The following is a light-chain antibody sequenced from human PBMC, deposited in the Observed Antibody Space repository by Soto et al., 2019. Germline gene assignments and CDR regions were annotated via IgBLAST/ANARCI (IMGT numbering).Light chain of an antibody. CDR1: QSVRSN. CDR2: GAS. J-gene: IGKJ2*01. Sequence: EVVMTQSPATLSVSPGERAMLSCRASQSVRSNLAWYQQKPGQPPRLLIYGASTSATGIPARFSGSSSGTEFTLTISSLQSEDFAVYYCQHYNNWPPYTFGQGTKLEIK. V-gene: IGKV3-15*01. CDR3: QHYNNWPPYT.